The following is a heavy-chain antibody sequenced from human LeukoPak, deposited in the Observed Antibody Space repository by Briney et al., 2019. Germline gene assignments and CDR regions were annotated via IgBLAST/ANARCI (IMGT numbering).Heavy chain of an antibody. Sequence: ASQTLSLTCTVPGGSISSGDYYWSWIRQPPGNGLDWIGYIYYSGSTYYNPFLKSRVTISVDTSKNQFSLKLSSVTAAGTAVYYCARDSGWHSDYWGQGTLVTVSS. CDR3: ARDSGWHSDY. D-gene: IGHD6-19*01. J-gene: IGHJ4*02. CDR1: GGSISSGDYY. CDR2: IYYSGST. V-gene: IGHV4-30-4*01.